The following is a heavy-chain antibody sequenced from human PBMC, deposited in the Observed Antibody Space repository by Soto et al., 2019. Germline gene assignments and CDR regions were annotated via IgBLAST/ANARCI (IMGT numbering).Heavy chain of an antibody. D-gene: IGHD3-10*01. V-gene: IGHV3-23*01. Sequence: EVQLLESGGGLVQPGGSLRLSCAASGFTFSSYAMSWVRQAPGKGLEWVSAISGSGSSTYYADSVKGRFTISRDNSKNTLYLQMNSLRAEDTAVYYCAKGAYGSGSYLPPTYDYWGQGTLVTVSS. J-gene: IGHJ4*02. CDR3: AKGAYGSGSYLPPTYDY. CDR2: ISGSGSST. CDR1: GFTFSSYA.